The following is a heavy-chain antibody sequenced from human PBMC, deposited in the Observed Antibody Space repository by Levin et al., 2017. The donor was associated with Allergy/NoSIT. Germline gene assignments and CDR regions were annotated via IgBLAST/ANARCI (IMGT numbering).Heavy chain of an antibody. CDR1: GFTFSTYD. Sequence: AASVKVSCAASGFTFSTYDMHWVRQATGKGLEWVSGIGSAGDTFYPGSVKGRFTISRENAKNSLYLQMNSLRAGDTAVYYCARGDYGDLRGYYFYGVDVWGQGTTVTVSS. CDR2: IGSAGDT. V-gene: IGHV3-13*01. J-gene: IGHJ6*02. D-gene: IGHD4-17*01. CDR3: ARGDYGDLRGYYFYGVDV.